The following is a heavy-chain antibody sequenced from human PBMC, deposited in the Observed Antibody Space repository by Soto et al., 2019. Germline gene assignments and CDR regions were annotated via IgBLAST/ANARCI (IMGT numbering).Heavy chain of an antibody. Sequence: EVQLSESGGGLVQPGGSLRLSCVASGFTFSDYAMSWVRHVPGKGLEWVSAITDSGVSTYYADSVKGRFTISRDNSKNTLFLQMNSLRVEDTAIYFCAKISSAHYYYYVMGVWGQGTTVTVSS. V-gene: IGHV3-23*01. J-gene: IGHJ6*02. CDR2: ITDSGVST. CDR1: GFTFSDYA. D-gene: IGHD3-22*01. CDR3: AKISSAHYYYYVMGV.